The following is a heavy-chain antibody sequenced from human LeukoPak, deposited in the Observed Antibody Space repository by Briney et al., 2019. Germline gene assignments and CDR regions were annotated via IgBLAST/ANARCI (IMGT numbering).Heavy chain of an antibody. CDR3: AKSNGYGLIDI. CDR1: GGSFSGYY. J-gene: IGHJ3*02. Sequence: SETLSLTCAVYGGSFSGYYWSWIRQPPGKGLEWIGEINHSGSTNYNPSLKSRLTISLDTSRNQFSLKLNSVTAADTAVYYCAKSNGYGLIDIWGQGTMVTVSS. CDR2: INHSGST. D-gene: IGHD3-10*01. V-gene: IGHV4-34*01.